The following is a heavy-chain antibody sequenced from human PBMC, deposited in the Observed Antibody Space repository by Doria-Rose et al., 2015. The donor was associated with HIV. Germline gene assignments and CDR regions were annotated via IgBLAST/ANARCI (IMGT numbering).Heavy chain of an antibody. V-gene: IGHV4-34*01. CDR3: ARSGGRITDY. CDR2: INHLEDT. Sequence: QVQLQQWGAGLLKPSETLSLTCAVYGGSFNAYYWTWIRQPPGKGLEWIGEINHLEDTSYNPSLNSRVTISIDTSKNQFSLNLTSVTAANTAVYYCARSGGRITDYWGQGTLGTGSS. J-gene: IGHJ4*02. CDR1: GGSFNAYY.